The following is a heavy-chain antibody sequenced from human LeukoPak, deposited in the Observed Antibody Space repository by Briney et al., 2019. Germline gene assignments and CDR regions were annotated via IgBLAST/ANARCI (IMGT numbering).Heavy chain of an antibody. CDR3: ARSYQLLYHWFDP. V-gene: IGHV1-69*05. Sequence: SVKVSCKASGGTFSSYAISWVRQAPGQGLEWMGRIIPIFGTANYAQKFQGRVTITTDESTSTAYMELSSLRSEDTAVYYCARSYQLLYHWFDPWGQGTLVTVSS. J-gene: IGHJ5*02. CDR2: IIPIFGTA. CDR1: GGTFSSYA. D-gene: IGHD2-2*02.